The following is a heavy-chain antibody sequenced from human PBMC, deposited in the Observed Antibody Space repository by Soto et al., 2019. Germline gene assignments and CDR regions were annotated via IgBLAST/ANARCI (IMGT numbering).Heavy chain of an antibody. V-gene: IGHV1-69*01. CDR1: GGTFSSYA. J-gene: IGHJ6*02. CDR3: ERAIDYGDYYYGMDV. CDR2: IIPIFGTA. Sequence: QVQLVQSGAEVKKPGSSVKVSCKASGGTFSSYAISWVRQAPGQGLEWMGGIIPIFGTANYEQKFQGRVTITADESTSTAYMELHSLRPEDTDVYYYERAIDYGDYYYGMDVWGQGTTVTVSS. D-gene: IGHD4-17*01.